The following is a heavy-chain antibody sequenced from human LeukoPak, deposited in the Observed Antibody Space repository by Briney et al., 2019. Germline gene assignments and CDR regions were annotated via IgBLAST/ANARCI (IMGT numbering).Heavy chain of an antibody. V-gene: IGHV4-39*07. CDR2: IYYSGST. D-gene: IGHD4-11*01. CDR3: ARGLQRGYYYYYMDV. J-gene: IGHJ6*03. Sequence: NPSETLSLTCTVSGGSISSSSYYWGWIRQPPGKGLEWIGSIYYSGSTYYNPSLKSRVTISVDTSKNQFSLKLSSVTAADTAVYYCARGLQRGYYYYYMDVWGKGTTVTVSS. CDR1: GGSISSSSYY.